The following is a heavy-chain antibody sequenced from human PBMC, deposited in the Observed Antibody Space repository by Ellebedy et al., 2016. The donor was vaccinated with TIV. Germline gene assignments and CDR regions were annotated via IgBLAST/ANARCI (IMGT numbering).Heavy chain of an antibody. D-gene: IGHD5-12*01. CDR3: ARVEQWLISQLAY. Sequence: AASVKVSCKASGYTFANSGISWVRQVPGQGLEWMGGITVYNGNTYYAQKFQGRLTMTTDTLTNTAYMELRSLTSDDTAVYYCARVEQWLISQLAYWGQGTLVTVSS. CDR2: ITVYNGNT. J-gene: IGHJ4*02. CDR1: GYTFANSG. V-gene: IGHV1-18*01.